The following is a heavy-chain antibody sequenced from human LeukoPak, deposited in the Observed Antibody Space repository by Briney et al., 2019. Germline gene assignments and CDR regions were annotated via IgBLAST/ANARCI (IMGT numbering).Heavy chain of an antibody. J-gene: IGHJ4*02. D-gene: IGHD1-1*01. Sequence: SETLSLTCAVYGGSFSDYHWSWIRQFPGKGLEWIGEINHSGDTNYNPSLKSRVTISVDTSKNQFSLRLSSVTAADTAVYYCARGRQLNSWGQGSLVTVSS. CDR2: INHSGDT. CDR1: GGSFSDYH. V-gene: IGHV4-34*01. CDR3: ARGRQLNS.